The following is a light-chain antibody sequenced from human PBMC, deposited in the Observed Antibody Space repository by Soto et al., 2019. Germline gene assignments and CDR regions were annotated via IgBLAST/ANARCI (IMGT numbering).Light chain of an antibody. CDR1: QGISSY. Sequence: DIQMTQSPSSLSASVGDRVTITCRASQGISSYLTWYQQKPGKAPKLLIYAASTLHSGVPSKFSGSGSGTEFTLTISSLQPDDFATYYCQQSYSTPRTFGQGTKVDIK. V-gene: IGKV1-39*01. J-gene: IGKJ1*01. CDR3: QQSYSTPRT. CDR2: AAS.